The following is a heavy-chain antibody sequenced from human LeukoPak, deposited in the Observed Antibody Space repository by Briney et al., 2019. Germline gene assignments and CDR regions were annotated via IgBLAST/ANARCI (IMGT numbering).Heavy chain of an antibody. CDR1: GFTFRNYW. J-gene: IGHJ4*02. D-gene: IGHD3-10*01. V-gene: IGHV3-74*03. CDR3: DHYGLNSLDY. CDR2: LRTDGEKK. Sequence: PGGSLRLSCAASGFTFRNYWMHWVRQVPGRGLEWVSRLRTDGEKKSYAASVRDRFTISRDNVRNMLYLQMNSLRVEDTGVYFKDHYGLNSLDYWGQGTPVSVSS.